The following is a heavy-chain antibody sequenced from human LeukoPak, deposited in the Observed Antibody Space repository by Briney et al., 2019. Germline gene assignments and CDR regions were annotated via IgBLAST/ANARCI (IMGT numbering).Heavy chain of an antibody. CDR3: ARGLWFGDENPPYFDY. J-gene: IGHJ4*02. CDR2: IYTSEGT. V-gene: IGHV4-61*02. D-gene: IGHD3-10*01. CDR1: GGSISSSNYY. Sequence: SETLSLTCSVSGGSISSSNYYWSWIRQPAGKGLEWIGRIYTSEGTDYNPSLKSRVTISVDTSRNQFSLKLSSVTAADTAVYYCARGLWFGDENPPYFDYWGQGILVTVSS.